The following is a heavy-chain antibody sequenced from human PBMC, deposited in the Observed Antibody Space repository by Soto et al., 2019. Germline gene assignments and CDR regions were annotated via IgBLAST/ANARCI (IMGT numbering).Heavy chain of an antibody. V-gene: IGHV5-51*01. J-gene: IGHJ6*02. Sequence: PGELLKISCKGSVYRFSSYWSAWVRQMPGKGLEWMGIIYPGDSDTRYSPSFQGQVTFSVDKSNNTAYLQWSSLKASDTAMYYCARQGSNGAYYYYGMDVWGQGTAVT. D-gene: IGHD2-8*01. CDR1: VYRFSSYW. CDR3: ARQGSNGAYYYYGMDV. CDR2: IYPGDSDT.